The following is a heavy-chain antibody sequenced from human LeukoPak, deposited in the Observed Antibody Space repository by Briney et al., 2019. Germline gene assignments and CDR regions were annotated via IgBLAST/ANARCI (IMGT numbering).Heavy chain of an antibody. V-gene: IGHV4-59*01. J-gene: IGHJ4*02. CDR3: ARGGKGLLWFGELLRLDY. CDR2: MYYSGST. Sequence: PSETLSLTCTVSGGSLSSYYWSWIRQPPGPGLEWIGYMYYSGSTNYTPSIQSRVTISVDTSENQFSLKLSSVTAADTAVYYCARGGKGLLWFGELLRLDYWGQGTLVTVSS. D-gene: IGHD3-10*01. CDR1: GGSLSSYY.